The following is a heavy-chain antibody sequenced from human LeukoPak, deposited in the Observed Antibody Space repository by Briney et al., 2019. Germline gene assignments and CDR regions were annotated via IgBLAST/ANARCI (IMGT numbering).Heavy chain of an antibody. CDR2: INSDGSST. CDR3: AKDPGGSYFDY. D-gene: IGHD1-26*01. J-gene: IGHJ4*02. V-gene: IGHV3-74*01. CDR1: GFTFSSYW. Sequence: GSLRLSCAASGFTFSSYWMHWVRQAPGKGLVWVSRINSDGSSTSYADSVKGRFTISRDNAKNTLYLQMNSLRAEDTAVYYCAKDPGGSYFDYWGQGTLVTVSS.